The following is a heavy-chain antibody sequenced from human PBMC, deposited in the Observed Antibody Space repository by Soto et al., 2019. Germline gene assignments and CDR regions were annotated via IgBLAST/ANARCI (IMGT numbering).Heavy chain of an antibody. V-gene: IGHV4-59*01. Sequence: KTSETLSLTCTVSGASISGYYWSWIRQPPGKGLEWIGYISYSGSTNYNPSLKSRVIISEDTSKNQFSLKLTSVTTADAAVYYCVRSFSGGWPYFDYWGQGTLVTVSS. CDR2: ISYSGST. J-gene: IGHJ4*02. CDR3: VRSFSGGWPYFDY. D-gene: IGHD1-26*01. CDR1: GASISGYY.